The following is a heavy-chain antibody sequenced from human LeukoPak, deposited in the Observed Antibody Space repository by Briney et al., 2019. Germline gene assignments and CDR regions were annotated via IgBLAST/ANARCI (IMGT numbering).Heavy chain of an antibody. V-gene: IGHV3-15*01. Sequence: GGSLRLSCAASGFTFSNAWMSWVRQAPGKGLEWVGRIKSKTDGGTTDYAAPAKGRFTISRDDSKNTLYLQINSLKTEDTAVYYCTTDPTVTTGFDYWGQGTLVTVSS. J-gene: IGHJ4*02. CDR1: GFTFSNAW. CDR3: TTDPTVTTGFDY. D-gene: IGHD4-17*01. CDR2: IKSKTDGGTT.